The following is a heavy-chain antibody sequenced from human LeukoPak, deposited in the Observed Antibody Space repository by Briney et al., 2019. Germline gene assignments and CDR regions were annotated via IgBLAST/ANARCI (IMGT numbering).Heavy chain of an antibody. CDR1: GFIVSGDF. CDR3: ARERGRGRDSPWFDY. CDR2: IYSDGST. J-gene: IGHJ4*02. Sequence: PGGSLRLSCAASGFIVSGDFMSWVRQAPGKGLEWVSVIYSDGSTYYADSVKGRFTISRDNSKNTLDLQMTGLRAEDTAVCYCARERGRGRDSPWFDYWGQGTLVTVSS. D-gene: IGHD1-26*01. V-gene: IGHV3-53*01.